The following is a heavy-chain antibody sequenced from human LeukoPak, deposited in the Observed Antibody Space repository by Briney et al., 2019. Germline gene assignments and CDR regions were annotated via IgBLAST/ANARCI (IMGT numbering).Heavy chain of an antibody. CDR3: ARDKKSGESSEIDY. D-gene: IGHD3-10*01. Sequence: GGSLRLSCAASGFTFSNYWVHWVRQAPGKGLVWVSRINRDGSTTKYADSVKGRFTVSRDNARNTLNLQMNSLRAEDTAVYYCARDKKSGESSEIDYWGQGTLVTVSS. J-gene: IGHJ4*02. CDR2: INRDGSTT. CDR1: GFTFSNYW. V-gene: IGHV3-74*03.